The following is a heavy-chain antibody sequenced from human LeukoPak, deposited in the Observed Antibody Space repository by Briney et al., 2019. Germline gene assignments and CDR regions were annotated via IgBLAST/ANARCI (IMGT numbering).Heavy chain of an antibody. V-gene: IGHV3-23*01. CDR3: AKDLRTTVTTQFFNY. J-gene: IGHJ4*02. D-gene: IGHD4-11*01. Sequence: PGGSLRLSCAGSGFTFSSYAMSWVRLAPGKGLEWVSGISGSGDIITYADSVKGRFTISRDNSKNTLYLQMNSLEAEDTAVYYCAKDLRTTVTTQFFNYWGQGTLVTVSS. CDR1: GFTFSSYA. CDR2: ISGSGDII.